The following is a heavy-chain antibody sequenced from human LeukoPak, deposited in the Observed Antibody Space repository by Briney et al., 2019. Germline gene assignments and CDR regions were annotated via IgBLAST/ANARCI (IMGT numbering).Heavy chain of an antibody. CDR1: GGSISSSSYY. Sequence: SETLSLTCTVSGGSISSSSYYWGWIHQPPGKGLEWIGSIYYSGCTYYNPSLKSRVTISVDTSKNQFSPKLSSVTAADTAVYYCARRVWGLYYFDYWGQGTLVTVSS. CDR3: ARRVWGLYYFDY. CDR2: IYYSGCT. D-gene: IGHD6-13*01. J-gene: IGHJ4*02. V-gene: IGHV4-39*01.